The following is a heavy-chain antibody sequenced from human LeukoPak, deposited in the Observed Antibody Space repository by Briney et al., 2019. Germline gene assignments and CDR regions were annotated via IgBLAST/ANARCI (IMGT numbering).Heavy chain of an antibody. CDR2: INPNSGGT. CDR1: GYTFTGYY. Sequence: ASVKVSCKASGYTFTGYYMHWVRQAPGQGLEWMGWINPNSGGTNYAQKFQGRVTMTRDTSISTAYMELSRLRSDDTAVYYCARGASSTSYLRSGSWFDPWGQGTLVTVSS. J-gene: IGHJ5*02. V-gene: IGHV1-2*02. CDR3: ARGASSTSYLRSGSWFDP. D-gene: IGHD2-2*01.